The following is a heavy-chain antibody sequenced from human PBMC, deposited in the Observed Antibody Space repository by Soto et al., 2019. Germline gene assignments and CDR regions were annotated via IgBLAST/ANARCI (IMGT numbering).Heavy chain of an antibody. J-gene: IGHJ6*02. CDR1: GGSISSGGYY. CDR2: IYYSGST. D-gene: IGHD6-19*01. CDR3: ARRGAVVVADYYYYGMDV. V-gene: IGHV4-31*03. Sequence: TLSLTCTVSGGSISSGGYYWSWIRQHPGKGLECIGYIYYSGSTYYNPSLKSRVTISVDTSENQFSLKLSSVTAADTAVYYCARRGAVVVADYYYYGMDVWGQGTTVTVSS.